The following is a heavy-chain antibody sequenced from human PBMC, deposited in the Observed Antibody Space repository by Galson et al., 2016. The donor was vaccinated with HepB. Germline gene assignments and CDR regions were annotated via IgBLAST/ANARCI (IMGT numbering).Heavy chain of an antibody. V-gene: IGHV3-74*01. CDR3: ARDSVFTLSKGVPFDH. Sequence: SLRLSCAVSGFTFSNYWMHWVRQAPGKGLMWISCVNGDGTNIAYADSVKGRFTISRDNAKDTIYLEMNGLRAEDTAVYYCARDSVFTLSKGVPFDHWGQGTPVTVSS. CDR2: VNGDGTNI. D-gene: IGHD3-22*01. CDR1: GFTFSNYW. J-gene: IGHJ4*02.